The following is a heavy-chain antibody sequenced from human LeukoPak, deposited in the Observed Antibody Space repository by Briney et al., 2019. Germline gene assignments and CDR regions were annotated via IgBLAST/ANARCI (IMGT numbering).Heavy chain of an antibody. CDR1: GFTFNSYS. Sequence: PGGSLRLSCAASGFTFNSYSMNWVRQAPGKGPEWVSSISSGSSYIFYADSVKGRFTISRDNAKNSLYLQMNSLRAEDTAVYYCARQVGVDDAFDIWGQGTMVTISS. D-gene: IGHD1-26*01. CDR2: ISSGSSYI. J-gene: IGHJ3*02. CDR3: ARQVGVDDAFDI. V-gene: IGHV3-21*01.